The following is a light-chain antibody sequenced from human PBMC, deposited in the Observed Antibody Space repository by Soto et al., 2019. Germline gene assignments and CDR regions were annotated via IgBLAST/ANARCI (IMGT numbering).Light chain of an antibody. CDR2: SAS. CDR3: QQTFSHLLS. V-gene: IGKV1-39*01. CDR1: ESISEY. Sequence: IQLTQSPSSLSASVGDRVTIVCRASESISEYLNWYQLKSGEAPKVLIYSASTLRGGVPSRFSGTGSGTEFTLTISSLHPEDVATYYCQQTFSHLLSFGGGTTVEIK. J-gene: IGKJ4*01.